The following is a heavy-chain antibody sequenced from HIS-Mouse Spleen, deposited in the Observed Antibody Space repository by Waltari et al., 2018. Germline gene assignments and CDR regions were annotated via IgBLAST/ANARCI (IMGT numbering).Heavy chain of an antibody. CDR1: GFTFSSYW. J-gene: IGHJ3*02. Sequence: EVQLVESGGGLVQPGGSLRLSCAASGFTFSSYWMSWVRQAPGKGLEWVANIKQDGSNKYYADSVKGRFTISRDNSKNTLYLQMNSLRAEDTAVYYCARVNGIAVAGTDAFDIWGQGTMVTVSS. CDR2: IKQDGSNK. CDR3: ARVNGIAVAGTDAFDI. D-gene: IGHD6-19*01. V-gene: IGHV3-7*01.